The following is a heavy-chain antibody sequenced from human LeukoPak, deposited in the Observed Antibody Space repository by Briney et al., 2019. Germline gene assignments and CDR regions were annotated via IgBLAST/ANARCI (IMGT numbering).Heavy chain of an antibody. CDR3: ARAGWVAATATFLGY. CDR2: ISSSSSYI. J-gene: IGHJ4*02. V-gene: IGHV3-21*01. D-gene: IGHD2-15*01. Sequence: GVLRLSCAASGFTFSSYSMNWVRQAPGKGLEWVSYISSSSSYIYYADSVKGRFTISRDNAKNSLYLQMNSLRAEDTAVYYCARAGWVAATATFLGYWGQGTLVTVSS. CDR1: GFTFSSYS.